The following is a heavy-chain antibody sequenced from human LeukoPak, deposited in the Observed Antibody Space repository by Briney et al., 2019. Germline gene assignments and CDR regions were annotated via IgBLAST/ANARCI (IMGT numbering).Heavy chain of an antibody. CDR3: ARRASGRTAGWFDP. J-gene: IGHJ5*02. D-gene: IGHD6-19*01. V-gene: IGHV4-39*01. CDR1: GGSISSSSYY. CDR2: IYYSGST. Sequence: SETLSLTCTLSGGSISSSSYYWGWIRQPPGKGLEWIGSIYYSGSTYYNPSLKSRVTISVDTSKNQFSLKLSSVTAADTAVYYCARRASGRTAGWFDPWGQGTLVAVSS.